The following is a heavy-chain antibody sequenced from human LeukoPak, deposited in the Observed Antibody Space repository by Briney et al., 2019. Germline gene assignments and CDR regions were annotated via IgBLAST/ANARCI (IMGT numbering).Heavy chain of an antibody. CDR2: IWYDGSNK. J-gene: IGHJ4*02. CDR3: AKGSYYDFWSGRLS. CDR1: GFTFSSYG. D-gene: IGHD3-3*01. Sequence: GGSLRLSCAASGFTFSSYGMHWVRQAPGKGLEWVAVIWYDGSNKYYADSVKGRFTISRDNSKNTLYLQMNSLRAEDTAVYYCAKGSYYDFWSGRLSWGQGTLVTVSS. V-gene: IGHV3-30*02.